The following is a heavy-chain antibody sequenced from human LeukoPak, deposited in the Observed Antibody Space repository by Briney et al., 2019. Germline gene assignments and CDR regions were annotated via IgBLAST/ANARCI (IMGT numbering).Heavy chain of an antibody. CDR2: IRSKANSYAT. V-gene: IGHV3-73*01. D-gene: IGHD1-26*01. CDR3: TRQDIVGATLLDY. CDR1: GFTFSGSA. Sequence: GGSLRLSCAASGFTFSGSAMHWVRQAAGKGREWVGRIRSKANSYATAYAASVKGRFTISRDDSKNTAYLQMNSLKTEDTAVYYCTRQDIVGATLLDYWGQGTLVTVSS. J-gene: IGHJ4*02.